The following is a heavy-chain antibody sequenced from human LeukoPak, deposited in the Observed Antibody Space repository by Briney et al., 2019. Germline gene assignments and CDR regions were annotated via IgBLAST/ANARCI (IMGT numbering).Heavy chain of an antibody. D-gene: IGHD6-6*01. CDR2: INHSGST. CDR1: GGSFSDYY. Sequence: SETLSLTCAVYGGSFSDYYRSWIRQPPGKGMEWIGEINHSGSTNYNPSLKGRATISADTPKNQFSLKLSSVTAADTAVYYCARGRLVSSQPFDYWGQGTLVTVSS. J-gene: IGHJ4*02. CDR3: ARGRLVSSQPFDY. V-gene: IGHV4-34*01.